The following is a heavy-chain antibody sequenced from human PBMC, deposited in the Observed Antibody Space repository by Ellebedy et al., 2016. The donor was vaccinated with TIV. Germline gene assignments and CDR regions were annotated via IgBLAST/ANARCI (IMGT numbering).Heavy chain of an antibody. CDR2: IIPIFGTA. Sequence: ASVKVSCKASGGTFSSYAISWVRQAPGQGLEWMGGIIPIFGTANYAQKFQGRVTITADESTSTAYMELSSLRSEDTAVYYCAKDLHYWSAADHWGQGTLVTVSS. CDR3: AKDLHYWSAADH. CDR1: GGTFSSYA. J-gene: IGHJ4*02. D-gene: IGHD3-3*02. V-gene: IGHV1-69*13.